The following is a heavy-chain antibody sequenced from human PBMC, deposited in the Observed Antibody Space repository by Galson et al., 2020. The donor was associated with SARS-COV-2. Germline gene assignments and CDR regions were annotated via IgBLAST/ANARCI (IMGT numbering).Heavy chain of an antibody. V-gene: IGHV3-23*01. Sequence: GESLKISCAASGFTFSSYAMSWVRQAPGKGLEWVSAIRGSGGSTYYADSVKGRFTIPRDNSKNTLYLQMNSLRAEDTAVYYCAKAHRRITMVRGVNNWYFDLWGRGTLVTVSS. CDR2: IRGSGGST. D-gene: IGHD3-10*01. CDR1: GFTFSSYA. CDR3: AKAHRRITMVRGVNNWYFDL. J-gene: IGHJ2*01.